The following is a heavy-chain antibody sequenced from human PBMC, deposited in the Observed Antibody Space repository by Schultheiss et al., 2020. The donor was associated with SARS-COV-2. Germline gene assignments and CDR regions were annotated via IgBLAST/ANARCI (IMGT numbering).Heavy chain of an antibody. Sequence: GESLKISCAASGFTFSSYAMSWVRQAPGKGLEWVSSISSSSSYIYYADSVKGRFTISRDNAKNSLYLQMNSLRAEDTAVYYCARDGLWVTTTDYWGQGTLVTVSS. V-gene: IGHV3-21*01. J-gene: IGHJ4*02. CDR2: ISSSSSYI. D-gene: IGHD4-17*01. CDR3: ARDGLWVTTTDY. CDR1: GFTFSSYA.